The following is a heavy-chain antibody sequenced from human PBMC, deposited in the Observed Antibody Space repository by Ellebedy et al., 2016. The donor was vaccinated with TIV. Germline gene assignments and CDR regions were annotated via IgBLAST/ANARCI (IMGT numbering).Heavy chain of an antibody. J-gene: IGHJ4*02. Sequence: SETLSLTCAVYGGSFSGYYWSWIRQPPGKGLEWIGEINHSGRTNYNPSLKSRVTISVDTSKNQFSLKLSSVTAADTAVYYCARGRRNYDILTGYRGYYFDYWGQGTLVTVSS. CDR2: INHSGRT. D-gene: IGHD3-9*01. CDR1: GGSFSGYY. CDR3: ARGRRNYDILTGYRGYYFDY. V-gene: IGHV4-34*01.